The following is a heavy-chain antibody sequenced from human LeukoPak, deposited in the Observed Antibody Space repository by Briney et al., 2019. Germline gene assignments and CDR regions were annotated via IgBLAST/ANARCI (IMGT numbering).Heavy chain of an antibody. J-gene: IGHJ4*02. D-gene: IGHD6-19*01. Sequence: ASVKVSCKASGGTFSSYAISWVRQAPGQGLEWMGGIIPIFDTANYAQKFQGRVTITADESTSTAYMELSSLRSEDTAVYYCAKDGGGWSFDYWGQGTLVTVSS. CDR2: IIPIFDTA. CDR1: GGTFSSYA. V-gene: IGHV1-69*13. CDR3: AKDGGGWSFDY.